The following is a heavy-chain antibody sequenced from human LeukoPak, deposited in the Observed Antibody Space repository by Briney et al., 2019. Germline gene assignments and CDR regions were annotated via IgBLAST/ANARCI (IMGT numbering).Heavy chain of an antibody. CDR2: ITHSGST. Sequence: PSETLSLTCAVYGGSFSGKYWTWIRQPPGKGLEWIGEITHSGSTYYNPSLKSRVTISVDTSKNQFSLKLNSVTAADTAVYYCAREITVTRPFDYWGQGTLVTVSS. CDR3: AREITVTRPFDY. D-gene: IGHD4-17*01. J-gene: IGHJ4*02. V-gene: IGHV4-34*01. CDR1: GGSFSGKY.